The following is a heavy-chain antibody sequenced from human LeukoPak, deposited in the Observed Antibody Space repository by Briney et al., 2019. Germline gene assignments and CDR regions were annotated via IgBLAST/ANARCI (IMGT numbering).Heavy chain of an antibody. D-gene: IGHD3-3*01. CDR3: ATWSGDYSFDF. J-gene: IGHJ4*02. V-gene: IGHV4-4*07. CDR1: GGSINSYY. CDR2: IHTGGST. Sequence: SETLSLTCTVSGGSINSYYWSWIRQPAGEGLEWIGRIHTGGSTNSNPSLKSRVTMSVDTSKNQFSLRLSSVTAADTAVYYCATWSGDYSFDFWGQGTLVTVSS.